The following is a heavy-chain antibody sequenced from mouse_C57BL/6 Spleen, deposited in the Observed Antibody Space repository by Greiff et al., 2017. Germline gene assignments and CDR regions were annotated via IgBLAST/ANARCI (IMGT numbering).Heavy chain of an antibody. CDR1: GYAFSSSW. J-gene: IGHJ3*01. CDR2: IYPGDGDT. V-gene: IGHV1-82*01. D-gene: IGHD1-1*01. Sequence: QVQLKQSGPELVKPGASVKISCKASGYAFSSSWMNWVKQRPGKGLEGIGRIYPGDGDTNYNGKLKGKATLTADKSSSTAYMQLSSLTSEDSAVYFCAGSSYGFAYWGQGTLVTVSA. CDR3: AGSSYGFAY.